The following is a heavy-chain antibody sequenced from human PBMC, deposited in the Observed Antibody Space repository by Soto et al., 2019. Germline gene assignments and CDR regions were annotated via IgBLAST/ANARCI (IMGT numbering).Heavy chain of an antibody. CDR2: ISYSGST. CDR3: ARDQNGSGNYYTRYFDY. Sequence: PSETLSLTCTVSGGSISSGGYYWSWIRQHPGTGLEWIGHISYSGSTYYNTSLKSRVTISVDTSRNQFSLIVNSVTAADTAVYYCARDQNGSGNYYTRYFDYWGQGTLVTVSS. CDR1: GGSISSGGYY. J-gene: IGHJ4*02. V-gene: IGHV4-31*03. D-gene: IGHD3-10*01.